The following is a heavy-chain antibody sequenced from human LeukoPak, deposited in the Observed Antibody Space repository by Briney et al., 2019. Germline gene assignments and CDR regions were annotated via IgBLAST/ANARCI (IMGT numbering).Heavy chain of an antibody. CDR1: GGSISSSSYY. D-gene: IGHD6-13*01. CDR3: ASTIAAAGGGNY. CDR2: IYYSGST. V-gene: IGHV4-39*01. J-gene: IGHJ4*02. Sequence: SETLSLTCTVSGGSISSSSYYWGWIRQPPGKGLEWIGSIYYSGSTYYNPSLKSRVTISVDTSKNQFSLRLSSVAAADTAVYYCASTIAAAGGGNYWGQGTLVTVSS.